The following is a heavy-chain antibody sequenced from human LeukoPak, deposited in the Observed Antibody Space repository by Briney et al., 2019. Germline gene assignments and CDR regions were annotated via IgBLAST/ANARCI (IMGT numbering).Heavy chain of an antibody. V-gene: IGHV3-30*02. CDR1: GFTFSSYA. J-gene: IGHJ6*02. CDR2: TQHDGDNK. Sequence: GGSLRLSCAASGFTFSSYAMSWVRQAPGKGLEWVAFTQHDGDNKYYADSVKGRFTISRDSSKNTLYLQMNSLRAEDTAVYYCAISAAGDYYGSGSYYKSDYYHYGMDVWGQGTTVTVSS. D-gene: IGHD3-10*01. CDR3: AISAAGDYYGSGSYYKSDYYHYGMDV.